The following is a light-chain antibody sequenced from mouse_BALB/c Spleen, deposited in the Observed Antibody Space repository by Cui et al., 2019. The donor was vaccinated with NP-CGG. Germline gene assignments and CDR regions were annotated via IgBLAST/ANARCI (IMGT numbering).Light chain of an antibody. Sequence: QAVVTHESALTTSPGETVTLTCRSRTRAVTTSKYAKCGHEKPDHLFTGLIAGTNNRFPDVPAKFSSSLIGDKAALTITGAQTEDEAIYFCALWYSNHWVFGGGTKLTVL. J-gene: IGLJ1*01. CDR3: ALWYSNHWV. CDR2: GTN. CDR1: TRAVTTSKY. V-gene: IGLV1*01.